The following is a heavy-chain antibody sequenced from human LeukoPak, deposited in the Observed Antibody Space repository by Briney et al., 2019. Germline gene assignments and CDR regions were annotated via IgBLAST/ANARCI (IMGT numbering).Heavy chain of an antibody. J-gene: IGHJ4*02. V-gene: IGHV4-30-4*08. Sequence: NPSETLSLTCAVYGGSFSGYYWSWIRQPPGKGLEWIGYIYYSGSTYYNPSLKSRVTISVDTSKNQFSLKLSSVTAADTAVYYCARAPYYYDSSGYYYALYYFDYWGQGTLVTVSS. D-gene: IGHD3-22*01. CDR1: GGSFSGYY. CDR2: IYYSGST. CDR3: ARAPYYYDSSGYYYALYYFDY.